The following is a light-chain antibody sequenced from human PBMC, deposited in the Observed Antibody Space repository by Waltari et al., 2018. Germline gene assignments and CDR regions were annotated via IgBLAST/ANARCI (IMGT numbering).Light chain of an antibody. CDR3: MQGTHWPRT. CDR2: KVS. Sequence: VVMTQSPLSLPVTLGQPASISCRSSQSLVHSDGNTYLNWFQQRPGQSPRRLIYKVSNRDSGVPDRFSGSGSGTDFTLKISRVEAEDGGVYYCMQGTHWPRTFGQGTKLEIK. V-gene: IGKV2-30*02. J-gene: IGKJ2*01. CDR1: QSLVHSDGNTY.